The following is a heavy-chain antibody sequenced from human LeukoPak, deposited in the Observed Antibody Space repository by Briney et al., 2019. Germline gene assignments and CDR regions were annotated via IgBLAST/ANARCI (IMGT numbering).Heavy chain of an antibody. CDR2: ISYDGSNK. D-gene: IGHD2-2*01. V-gene: IGHV3-30*18. J-gene: IGHJ4*02. Sequence: PGGSLRLSCAASGLTFSSYGMHWVRQAPGKGLEWVALISYDGSNKYYADSVKGRFTISRDNSKNTLYLQMNSLRAEDTAVYYCAKAYGYCSSTSCSHEEFDYWGQGTLVTVSS. CDR3: AKAYGYCSSTSCSHEEFDY. CDR1: GLTFSSYG.